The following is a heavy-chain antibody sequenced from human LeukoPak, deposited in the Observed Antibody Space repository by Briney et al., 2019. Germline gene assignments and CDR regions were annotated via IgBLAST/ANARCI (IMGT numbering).Heavy chain of an antibody. CDR2: ISGTGAGT. V-gene: IGHV3-23*01. CDR3: ASDSAFYYYDSSGYRDAFDI. D-gene: IGHD3-22*01. Sequence: GGSLRLSCAASGFTFSSYAMSWVRQTPGKGLEWVSAISGTGAGTYSADSVKGRFTISRDNSKNTLYLQMNSLRAEDTAVYYCASDSAFYYYDSSGYRDAFDIWGQGTMVTVSS. CDR1: GFTFSSYA. J-gene: IGHJ3*02.